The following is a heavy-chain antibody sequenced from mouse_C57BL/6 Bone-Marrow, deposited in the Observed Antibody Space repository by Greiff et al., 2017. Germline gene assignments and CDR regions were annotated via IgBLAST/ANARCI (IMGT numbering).Heavy chain of an antibody. J-gene: IGHJ4*01. D-gene: IGHD1-1*01. V-gene: IGHV3-6*01. CDR3: ARGYYGSSPYAMDY. CDR1: GYSITSGYY. CDR2: ISYDGSN. Sequence: EVQLQQSGPGLVKPSQSLSLTCSVTGYSITSGYYWNWIRQFPGNKLEWMGYISYDGSNNYNPSLKNRISITRDKSKNQFFLKLNSVTTEDTATYYCARGYYGSSPYAMDYWGQGTSVTVSS.